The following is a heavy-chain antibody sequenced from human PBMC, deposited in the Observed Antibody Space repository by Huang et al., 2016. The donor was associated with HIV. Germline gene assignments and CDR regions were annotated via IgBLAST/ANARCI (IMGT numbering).Heavy chain of an antibody. Sequence: EVLLLESGGGLVQPGGSLRLSCVASGFTFGSYAMSWVRQAPGKGLVWVSGITDGINNRYYAHAGKGRFAVSRDDSTNTLYLQMNSLRAEDTAVYYCAKDADTSGYDVLGPFGSWGQGTLVTVSS. D-gene: IGHD3-3*01. CDR1: GFTFGSYA. J-gene: IGHJ4*02. V-gene: IGHV3-23*01. CDR3: AKDADTSGYDVLGPFGS. CDR2: ITDGINNR.